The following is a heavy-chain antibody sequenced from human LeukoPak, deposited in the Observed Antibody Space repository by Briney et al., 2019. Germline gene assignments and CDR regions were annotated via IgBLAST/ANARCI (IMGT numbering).Heavy chain of an antibody. CDR2: ISYDGSNK. J-gene: IGHJ6*02. CDR1: GFTFSSYA. D-gene: IGHD4-17*01. V-gene: IGHV3-30-3*01. CDR3: AFSTVTTSDYYYGMDV. Sequence: GGSLRLSCVASGFTFSSYAMHWVRQAPGKGLEWVAVISYDGSNKYYADSVKGRFTISRDNSKNTLYLQMNSLRAEDTAVYHCAFSTVTTSDYYYGMDVWGQGTTVTVSS.